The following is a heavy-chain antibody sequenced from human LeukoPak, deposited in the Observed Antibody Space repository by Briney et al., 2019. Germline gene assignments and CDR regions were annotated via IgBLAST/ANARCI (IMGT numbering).Heavy chain of an antibody. Sequence: GGSLRLSCAASGFTFSSYWMSWVRQAPGKGLEWVSGISWNSGSIGYADSVKGRFTISRDNAKNSLYLQMNSLRAEDTALYYCAKEMSGSYYNYFDYWGQGTLVTVSS. CDR3: AKEMSGSYYNYFDY. V-gene: IGHV3-9*01. CDR1: GFTFSSYW. D-gene: IGHD3-10*01. J-gene: IGHJ4*02. CDR2: ISWNSGSI.